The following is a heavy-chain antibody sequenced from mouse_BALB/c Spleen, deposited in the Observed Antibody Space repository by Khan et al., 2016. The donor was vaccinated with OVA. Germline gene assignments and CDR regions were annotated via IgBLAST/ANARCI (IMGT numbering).Heavy chain of an antibody. CDR1: GYSITSGYS. D-gene: IGHD2-1*01. CDR2: IYYSGSI. J-gene: IGHJ4*01. Sequence: EVQLQESGPDLVKPSQSLSLTCTVTGYSITSGYSWHWIRQFPGNKLEWMGYIYYSGSIKYNPYFKSRISIARDTSKNQFFLKLNSVTTEDTATXSCARDGNYMDYWGQGTSVTVSS. V-gene: IGHV3-1*02. CDR3: ARDGNYMDY.